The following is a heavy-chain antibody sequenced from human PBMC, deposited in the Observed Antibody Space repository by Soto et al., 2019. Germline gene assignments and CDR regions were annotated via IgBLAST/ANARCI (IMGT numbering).Heavy chain of an antibody. CDR1: GFTFSSYA. J-gene: IGHJ6*02. D-gene: IGHD5-12*01. V-gene: IGHV3-30-3*01. CDR3: ARYVVVATIFPSAPNRYYYYGMDV. Sequence: QVQLVESGGGVVQPGRSLRLSCAASGFTFSSYAMHWVRQAPGKGLEWVAVISYDGSNKYYADSVKGRFTISRDNSKNTLYLQMNSLRAEDTAVYYCARYVVVATIFPSAPNRYYYYGMDVWGQGTTVTVSS. CDR2: ISYDGSNK.